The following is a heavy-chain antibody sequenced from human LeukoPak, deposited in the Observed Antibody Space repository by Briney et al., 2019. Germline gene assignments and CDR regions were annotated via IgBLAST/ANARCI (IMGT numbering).Heavy chain of an antibody. CDR1: GGTFSSYA. J-gene: IGHJ4*02. CDR2: IIPIFGTA. CDR3: ATNGLSHGGVTMIVVATFDY. V-gene: IGHV1-69*06. D-gene: IGHD3-22*01. Sequence: GASVKVSCKASGGTFSSYAISWVRQAPGQGLEWMGGIIPIFGTANYAQKFQGRVTITADKSTSTAYMELSSLRSEDTAVYYCATNGLSHGGVTMIVVATFDYWGQGTLVTVSS.